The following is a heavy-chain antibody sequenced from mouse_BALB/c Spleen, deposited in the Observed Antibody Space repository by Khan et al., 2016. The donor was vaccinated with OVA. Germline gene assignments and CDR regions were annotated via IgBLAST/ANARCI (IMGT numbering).Heavy chain of an antibody. J-gene: IGHJ2*01. CDR3: ARLGDL. CDR1: GFSLTSYG. Sequence: VQLQESGPGLVAPSQSLSITCTVSGFSLTSYGVHWVRQPPGKGLEWRGVIWAGGSTNYNSALMSRLSISKDNSKSQDFLKMNSLQTDYTAVYYCARLGDLWGQGTTLTVSS. V-gene: IGHV2-9*02. D-gene: IGHD3-1*01. CDR2: IWAGGST.